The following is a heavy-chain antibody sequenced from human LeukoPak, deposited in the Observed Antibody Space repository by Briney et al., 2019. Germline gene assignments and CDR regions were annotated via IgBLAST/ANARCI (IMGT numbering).Heavy chain of an antibody. J-gene: IGHJ1*01. CDR2: IYPGDSDT. V-gene: IGHV5-51*01. Sequence: GESLKISCKGSGYSFTSYWIGWVRQMPGKGLEWMGIIYPGDSDTRYSPSFQGQVTISADKSISTAYLQWSSLKASDTAMYYCARDAYSSGWYPEYFQHWGQGTLVTVPS. CDR1: GYSFTSYW. CDR3: ARDAYSSGWYPEYFQH. D-gene: IGHD6-19*01.